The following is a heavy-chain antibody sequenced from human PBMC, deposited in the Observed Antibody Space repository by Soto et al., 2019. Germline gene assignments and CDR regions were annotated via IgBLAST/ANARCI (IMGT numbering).Heavy chain of an antibody. CDR1: GDSVSSNSAA. CDR2: TYFRSKWYN. D-gene: IGHD2-2*03. Sequence: SQTLSLTCVISGDSVSSNSAAWNWIRQSPSRGLEWLGRTYFRSKWYNDYAVSVKSRITINPDTSKNQFSLHLNSVTPEDTAVYYCARGLDNEMGAFDIWGQGTMVTVSS. CDR3: ARGLDNEMGAFDI. V-gene: IGHV6-1*01. J-gene: IGHJ3*02.